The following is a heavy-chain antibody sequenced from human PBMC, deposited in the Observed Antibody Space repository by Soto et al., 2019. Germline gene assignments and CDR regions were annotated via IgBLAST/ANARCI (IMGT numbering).Heavy chain of an antibody. V-gene: IGHV3-73*01. CDR3: ISFCSSCFFDY. D-gene: IGHD6-13*01. J-gene: IGHJ4*02. CDR1: GFTFSGSA. Sequence: EVQLVESGGGLVQPGGSLKLSCAASGFTFSGSAMHWVRQASGKGLEWVGRIRSKPNNYATEYAASVQGRFIISRDDSKHTAYLHMTNLKTEDTAVYYCISFCSSCFFDYWGQGTPVTVSS. CDR2: IRSKPNNYAT.